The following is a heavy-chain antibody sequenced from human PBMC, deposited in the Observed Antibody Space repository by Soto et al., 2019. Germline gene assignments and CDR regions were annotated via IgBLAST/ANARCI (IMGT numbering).Heavy chain of an antibody. Sequence: SETLSLTCTVSGGSISSGGYYWSWIRQHPGKGLEWIGYIYYSGSTYYNPSLKGRVTISVDTSKNQFSLKLSSVTAADTAVYYRASTFRGTYYYDSSGYYSFDYWGQGTLVTVSS. CDR1: GGSISSGGYY. D-gene: IGHD3-22*01. CDR2: IYYSGST. CDR3: ASTFRGTYYYDSSGYYSFDY. J-gene: IGHJ4*02. V-gene: IGHV4-31*03.